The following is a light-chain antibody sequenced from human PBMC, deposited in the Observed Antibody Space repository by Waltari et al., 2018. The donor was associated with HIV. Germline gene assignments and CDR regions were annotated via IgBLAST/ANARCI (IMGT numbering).Light chain of an antibody. Sequence: TLSCTGTTNDIGSYKYVSWYQQSPDKAPKLIMYEVSNRPSGISIRVSGSKSGNTASLTISGLQADDEAYYHCSSYSRGALLFGGGTKVTVL. V-gene: IGLV2-14*01. CDR2: EVS. CDR3: SSYSRGALL. CDR1: TNDIGSYKY. J-gene: IGLJ2*01.